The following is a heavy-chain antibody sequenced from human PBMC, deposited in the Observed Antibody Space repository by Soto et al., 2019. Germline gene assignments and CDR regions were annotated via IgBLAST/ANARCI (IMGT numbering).Heavy chain of an antibody. J-gene: IGHJ4*02. CDR1: GFTFDDYA. V-gene: IGHV3-9*01. Sequence: EVQLVESGGGLVQPGRSLRLSCAASGFTFDDYAMHWVRQAPGKGLEWVSGISWNSGSIGYADSVKGRFTISRDNAKNSLYLQINSLRAEDTALYYCAKDYGDYVHYFDYWGQGTLVTVSS. CDR3: AKDYGDYVHYFDY. D-gene: IGHD4-17*01. CDR2: ISWNSGSI.